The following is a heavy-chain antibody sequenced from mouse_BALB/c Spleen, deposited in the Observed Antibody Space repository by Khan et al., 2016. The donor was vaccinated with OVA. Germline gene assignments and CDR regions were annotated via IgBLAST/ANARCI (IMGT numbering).Heavy chain of an antibody. CDR1: GFSLTGYG. CDR3: ARDKGIPYAMDY. Sequence: QVQLKESGPGLVAPSQSLSITCTVSGFSLTGYGINWVRQPPGKGLEWLGMIWVDGSTDYNSALKSRLSISKDNSKSQVFLKMNSLQTDDTARYYCARDKGIPYAMDYWGQGTSVTVAS. J-gene: IGHJ4*01. V-gene: IGHV2-6-7*01. CDR2: IWVDGST.